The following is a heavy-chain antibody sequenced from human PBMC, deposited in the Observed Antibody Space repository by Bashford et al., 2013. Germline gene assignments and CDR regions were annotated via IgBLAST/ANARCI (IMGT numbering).Heavy chain of an antibody. CDR2: ITGSGGST. Sequence: GSLRLSCAASGITFSSYAMTWVRQAPGKGLEWVSAITGSGGSTYYADSVRGRFTISRDNSKNTLYLQMNSLRAEDTAVYYCARAFSYDFNCWGQGTLVTVSS. V-gene: IGHV3-23*01. CDR1: GITFSSYA. J-gene: IGHJ4*02. CDR3: ARAFSYDFNC. D-gene: IGHD1-26*01.